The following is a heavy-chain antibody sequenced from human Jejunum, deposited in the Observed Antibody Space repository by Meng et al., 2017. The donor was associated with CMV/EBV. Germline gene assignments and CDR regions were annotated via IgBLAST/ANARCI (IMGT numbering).Heavy chain of an antibody. CDR1: GFNFSAYD. Sequence: QVQLVESGGGLVQPGGSLRLSCTTSGFNFSAYDMHWVRQPPGKGLEWLTFIRYDGSIKYYADSVKDRFTISRDNSKNTLYLQMNGLRAEDTSFYYCAKGDAWGQGTLVTVAS. CDR3: AKGDA. J-gene: IGHJ5*02. V-gene: IGHV3-30*02. CDR2: IRYDGSIK.